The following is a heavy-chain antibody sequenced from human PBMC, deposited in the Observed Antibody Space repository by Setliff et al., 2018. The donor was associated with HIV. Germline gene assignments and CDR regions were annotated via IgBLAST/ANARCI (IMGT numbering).Heavy chain of an antibody. Sequence: SVKVSCKASGGTFSSYAISWVRQAPGQGLEWMGGIIPILGIANYARKFQGRVTITADESTSTAYMELSSLRSEDTAVYYCARYYYGSGSSSSENWFDPWGQGTLVTVSS. CDR2: IIPILGIA. V-gene: IGHV1-69*10. J-gene: IGHJ5*02. CDR3: ARYYYGSGSSSSENWFDP. CDR1: GGTFSSYA. D-gene: IGHD3-10*01.